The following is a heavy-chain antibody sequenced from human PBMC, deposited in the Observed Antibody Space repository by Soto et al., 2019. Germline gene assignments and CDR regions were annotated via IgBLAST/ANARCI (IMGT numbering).Heavy chain of an antibody. CDR3: AKDQCGTQGLVRNYFHH. CDR2: ISYDGSNK. D-gene: IGHD6-19*01. Sequence: GGSLRLSCAASGFTFSSYGMHWVRQAPGKGLEWVAVISYDGSNKYYADSVKGRFTISRDNSKNTLYLQMNSLRAEDTAVYYCAKDQCGTQGLVRNYFHHWGQAILVTVS. V-gene: IGHV3-30*18. CDR1: GFTFSSYG. J-gene: IGHJ1*01.